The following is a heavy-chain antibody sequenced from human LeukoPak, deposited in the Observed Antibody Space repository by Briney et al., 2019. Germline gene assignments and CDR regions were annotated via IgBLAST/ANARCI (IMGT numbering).Heavy chain of an antibody. CDR1: GFTFSSYW. D-gene: IGHD2-21*02. J-gene: IGHJ4*02. CDR3: AREIYCGGDCYYYFDY. CDR2: IKQDGSEK. V-gene: IGHV3-7*01. Sequence: PGGSLRLPCAASGFTFSSYWMSWVRQAPGKGLEWVANIKQDGSEKYYVDSVKGRFTISRDNAKNSLYLQMNSLRAEDTAVYYCAREIYCGGDCYYYFDYWGQGTLVTVSS.